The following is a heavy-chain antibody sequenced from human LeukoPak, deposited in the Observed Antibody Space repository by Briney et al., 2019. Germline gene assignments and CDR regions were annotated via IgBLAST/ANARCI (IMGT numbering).Heavy chain of an antibody. CDR3: ARASRTGDQPFDY. Sequence: SVKVSCKASGGTFSSYAISWVRQAPGQGLEWMGRIIPILGITNYAQKFQDRITVTADKYMNTVYMELSSLGSEDTALYYCARASRTGDQPFDYWGQGTLVTVSS. CDR1: GGTFSSYA. D-gene: IGHD7-27*01. J-gene: IGHJ4*02. CDR2: IIPILGIT. V-gene: IGHV1-69*04.